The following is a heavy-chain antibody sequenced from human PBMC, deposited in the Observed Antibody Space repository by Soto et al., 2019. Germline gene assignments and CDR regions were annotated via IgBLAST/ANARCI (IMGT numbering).Heavy chain of an antibody. J-gene: IGHJ6*02. CDR2: IIPIFGIA. CDR3: AREGVAPYYYYGMDV. V-gene: IGHV1-69*04. Sequence: GASVKVSCKASGGTFGSYTITWVRQAPGQGLEWMGRIIPIFGIANYAQTFQGRVTMTTDTSTSTVHMEVRSLRSDDTAVYYCAREGVAPYYYYGMDVWGQGTPVTVSS. D-gene: IGHD5-12*01. CDR1: GGTFGSYT.